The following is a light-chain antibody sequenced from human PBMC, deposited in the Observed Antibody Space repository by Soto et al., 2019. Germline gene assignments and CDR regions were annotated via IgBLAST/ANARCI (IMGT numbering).Light chain of an antibody. CDR1: SSDVGTYNY. Sequence: QSALTQPASVSGSPGQSITISCTGTSSDVGTYNYVSWYQQHAGKVPQLMIYDVSNRPSGGSDRFSGSTSGNTASLTISGLQSEDEADYYSTSYTSRSTLVFGGGTKLTVL. J-gene: IGLJ2*01. CDR3: TSYTSRSTLV. V-gene: IGLV2-14*01. CDR2: DVS.